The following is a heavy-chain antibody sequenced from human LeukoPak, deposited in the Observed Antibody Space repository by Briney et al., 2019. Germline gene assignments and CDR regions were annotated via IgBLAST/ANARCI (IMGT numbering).Heavy chain of an antibody. CDR3: VRQEGSASWGYYGADV. Sequence: GESLKISCKGAGYTFTNYWIGWVRQMPGKGLEWMGIMHPGDSNTRYSPSLQGQVTISVDKSISTAYLQWSSLKASDTAMYYCVRQEGSASWGYYGADVWGQGTTVTVSS. J-gene: IGHJ6*02. V-gene: IGHV5-51*01. CDR1: GYTFTNYW. CDR2: MHPGDSNT. D-gene: IGHD2-2*01.